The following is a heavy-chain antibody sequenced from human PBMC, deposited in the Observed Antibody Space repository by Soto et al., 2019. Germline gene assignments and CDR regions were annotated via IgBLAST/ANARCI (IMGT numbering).Heavy chain of an antibody. V-gene: IGHV3-30-3*01. CDR1: GFTFSSYA. Sequence: GGSLRLSCAASGFTFSSYAMHWVRQAPGKGLEWVAVISYDGSNKYYADSVKGRFTISRDNSKNTLYLQMNSLRAEDTAVYYCARMRGRYCSSTSCYVPALDYYYYGMDVWGQGTTVTVSS. CDR3: ARMRGRYCSSTSCYVPALDYYYYGMDV. CDR2: ISYDGSNK. D-gene: IGHD2-2*01. J-gene: IGHJ6*02.